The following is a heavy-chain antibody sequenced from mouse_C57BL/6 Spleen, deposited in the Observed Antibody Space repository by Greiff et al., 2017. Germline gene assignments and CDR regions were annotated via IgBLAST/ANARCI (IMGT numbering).Heavy chain of an antibody. CDR3: ARGGDGQGFDY. D-gene: IGHD2-3*01. CDR2: IYPRSGNT. Sequence: VQLQQSGAELARPGASVKLSCKASGYTFTSYGISWVKQSTGQGLEWIGEIYPRSGNTYYNEKFKGKATLTADKSSSTAYMELRSLTSEDSAVYFCARGGDGQGFDYWGQGTTLTVAA. V-gene: IGHV1-81*01. J-gene: IGHJ2*01. CDR1: GYTFTSYG.